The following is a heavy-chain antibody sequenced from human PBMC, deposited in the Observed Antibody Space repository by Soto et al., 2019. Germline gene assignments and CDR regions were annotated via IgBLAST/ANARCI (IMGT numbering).Heavy chain of an antibody. J-gene: IGHJ4*02. D-gene: IGHD6-13*01. CDR1: GFSFNIAW. V-gene: IGHV3-15*01. CDR2: IKSKNDGGTT. CDR3: TTGLAAAGTNY. Sequence: GGSLRLPCAASGFSFNIAWMSWVRQAPGKGLEWVGRIKSKNDGGTTDFAAPVKGRFTISRDDSKNTVYLQMNSLKIEDTAVYYCTTGLAAAGTNYWGQGTLVTVSS.